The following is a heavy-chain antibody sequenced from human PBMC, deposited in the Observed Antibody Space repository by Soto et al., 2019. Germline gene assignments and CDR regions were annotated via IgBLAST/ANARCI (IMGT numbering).Heavy chain of an antibody. CDR3: ARERSSGSPNDAFDI. V-gene: IGHV3-21*01. CDR2: ISSSSSYI. D-gene: IGHD3-10*01. CDR1: GFTFSSYS. Sequence: VQLVESGGGLVKPGGSLRLSCAASGFTFSSYSMNWVRQAPGKGLEWVSSISSSSSYIYYADSVKGRFTISRDNAKNSLYLQMNSLRAEDTAVYYCARERSSGSPNDAFDIWGQGTMVTVSS. J-gene: IGHJ3*02.